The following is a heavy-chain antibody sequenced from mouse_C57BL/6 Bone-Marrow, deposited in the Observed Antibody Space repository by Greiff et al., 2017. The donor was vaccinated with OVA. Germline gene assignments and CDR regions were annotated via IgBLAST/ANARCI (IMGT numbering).Heavy chain of an antibody. V-gene: IGHV1-15*01. CDR3: TPIYDGYPYAMDY. CDR2: IDPETGGT. J-gene: IGHJ4*01. D-gene: IGHD2-3*01. CDR1: GYTFTDYE. Sequence: QSGAELVRPGASVTLSCKASGYTFTDYEMHWVKQTPVHGLEWIGAIDPETGGTAYNQKFKGKAILTADKSSSTVYMELRSLTSEDSAVYYCTPIYDGYPYAMDYWGQGTSVTVSS.